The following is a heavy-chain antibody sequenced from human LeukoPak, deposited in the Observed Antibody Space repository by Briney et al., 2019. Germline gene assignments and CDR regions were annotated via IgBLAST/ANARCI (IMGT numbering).Heavy chain of an antibody. CDR1: GFIFSSKW. V-gene: IGHV3-7*01. J-gene: IGHJ4*02. D-gene: IGHD3-10*01. Sequence: GGSLRLSCAAAGFIFSSKWMSWVRQAPGKGLEWVANIKNDGSEKYYVDSVKGRFTISRDNAKNSLFLQMNSLRAEDTAVYYCARDGSGQWPIGFWGQGTLVTVSS. CDR3: ARDGSGQWPIGF. CDR2: IKNDGSEK.